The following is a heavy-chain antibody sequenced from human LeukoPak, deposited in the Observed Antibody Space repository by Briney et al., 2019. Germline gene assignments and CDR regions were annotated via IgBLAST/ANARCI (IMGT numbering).Heavy chain of an antibody. CDR3: AKDTGGSYPAFDI. CDR1: GFTFSSYW. Sequence: PGGSLRLSCAASGFTFSSYWMSWVRQAPGKGLEWVANIKQDGSEKYYVDSVKGRFTISRDNAKNSLYLQMNSLRAEDTALYYCAKDTGGSYPAFDIWGQGTMVTVSS. D-gene: IGHD1-26*01. V-gene: IGHV3-7*03. J-gene: IGHJ3*02. CDR2: IKQDGSEK.